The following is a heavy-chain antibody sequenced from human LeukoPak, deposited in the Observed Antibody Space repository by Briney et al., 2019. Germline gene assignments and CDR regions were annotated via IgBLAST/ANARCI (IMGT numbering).Heavy chain of an antibody. CDR1: GFTFSSYA. J-gene: IGHJ4*02. CDR2: ISGSGHST. CDR3: AKEDHIVFDY. D-gene: IGHD2-21*01. V-gene: IGHV3-23*01. Sequence: GGSLRLSCAGSGFTFSSYAMSWVRQAPGQGLEWVSGISGSGHSTSYADSVKGRFTISRDNSKNTLYLQMNSLRAEDTAVYYCAKEDHIVFDYWGRGTLVTVSS.